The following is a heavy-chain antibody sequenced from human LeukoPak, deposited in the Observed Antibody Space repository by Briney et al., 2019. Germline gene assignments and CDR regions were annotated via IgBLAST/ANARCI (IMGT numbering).Heavy chain of an antibody. J-gene: IGHJ4*02. Sequence: SETLSLTCTVSGGSIRTSSYYWGWIRQPPGKGLEWIGSIYYSGSTYYNPSLKSRVTISVDTSKNQFSLKLSSVTAADTAVYYCARHVWYYYDSSGYPQAFDYWGQGTLVTVSS. D-gene: IGHD3-22*01. V-gene: IGHV4-39*01. CDR3: ARHVWYYYDSSGYPQAFDY. CDR1: GGSIRTSSYY. CDR2: IYYSGST.